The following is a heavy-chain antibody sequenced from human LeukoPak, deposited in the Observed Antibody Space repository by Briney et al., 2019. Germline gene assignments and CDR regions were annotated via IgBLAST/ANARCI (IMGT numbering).Heavy chain of an antibody. CDR1: GFTFSSYA. J-gene: IGHJ4*02. CDR2: ISYDGSNR. Sequence: GRSLRLSCAASGFTFSSYAMHWVRQAPGKGLEWVAVISYDGSNRYYADSVKGRFTISRDSSKNTLFLQMNSLRAEDTTVYYCARDRGYSYGLLDYWGQGTLVTVPS. D-gene: IGHD5-18*01. CDR3: ARDRGYSYGLLDY. V-gene: IGHV3-30*04.